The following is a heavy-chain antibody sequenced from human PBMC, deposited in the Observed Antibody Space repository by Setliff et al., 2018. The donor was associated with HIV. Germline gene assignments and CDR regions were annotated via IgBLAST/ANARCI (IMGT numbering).Heavy chain of an antibody. Sequence: SETLSLTCTVSGGSISSSSYYWGWIRQPPGKGLEWIGSIYYSGSTNYNHSLRTRVIISVDTSNQFSLKLSSVTAADAAVYYCARSPSYRSSWEYYFDYWGQGILVTVSS. J-gene: IGHJ4*02. CDR2: IYYSGST. V-gene: IGHV4-39*07. CDR3: ARSPSYRSSWEYYFDY. D-gene: IGHD6-13*01. CDR1: GGSISSSSYY.